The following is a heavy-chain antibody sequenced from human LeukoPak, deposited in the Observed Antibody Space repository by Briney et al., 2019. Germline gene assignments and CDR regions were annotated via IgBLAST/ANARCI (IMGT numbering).Heavy chain of an antibody. CDR2: IYYSGST. CDR1: GGSISSYY. Sequence: PSETLSLTCTVSGGSISSYYWSWIRQPPGKGLEWIGYIYYSGSTNYNPSLKSRVTISVDTPKNQFSLKLSSVTAADTAVYYCASTLVEYCSSTSCSPDLQGGWFDPWGQGTLVTVSS. V-gene: IGHV4-59*01. J-gene: IGHJ5*02. D-gene: IGHD2-2*01. CDR3: ASTLVEYCSSTSCSPDLQGGWFDP.